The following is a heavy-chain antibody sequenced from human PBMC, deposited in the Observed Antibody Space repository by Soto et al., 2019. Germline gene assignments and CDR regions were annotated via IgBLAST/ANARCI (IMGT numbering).Heavy chain of an antibody. V-gene: IGHV3-23*01. CDR3: AKDGPGYNKATDY. Sequence: HPGGSLRLSCAASGFTFGGHAMNWVRQAPGKGLEWVSAISGSGINTYNADSVKGRFTISRDNSKNTRYLQMNSLTAEDTAMYYCAKDGPGYNKATDYWGQGALVTVPS. D-gene: IGHD5-18*01. CDR1: GFTFGGHA. CDR2: ISGSGINT. J-gene: IGHJ4*02.